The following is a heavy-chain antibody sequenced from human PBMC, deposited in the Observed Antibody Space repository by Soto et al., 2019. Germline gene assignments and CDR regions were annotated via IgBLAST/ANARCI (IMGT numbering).Heavy chain of an antibody. CDR1: GFTFSSYW. J-gene: IGHJ5*02. D-gene: IGHD6-13*01. CDR3: ARDYSSSWYGYNWFDP. V-gene: IGHV3-7*05. CDR2: IKQDGSEK. Sequence: PGGSLRLSCVASGFTFSSYWMSWVRQAPGKGLEWVANIKQDGSEKYYVDSVKGRFTISRDNAKNSLYLQMNSLRAEDTAVYYCARDYSSSWYGYNWFDPWGQGTLVTVSS.